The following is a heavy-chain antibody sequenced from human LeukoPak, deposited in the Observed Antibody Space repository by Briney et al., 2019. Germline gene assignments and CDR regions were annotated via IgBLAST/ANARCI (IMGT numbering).Heavy chain of an antibody. CDR2: ISSSGDAT. J-gene: IGHJ4*02. V-gene: IGHV3-23*01. CDR3: ARGTTDHDY. Sequence: GGSLRLSCAASGFTLNNYAMNWVRQAPGKGLEWVSLISSSGDATYYADSVQGRFTISRGNSRNTLYLHIDSLRVEDTATYYCARGTTDHDYWGQGTRVIVSS. D-gene: IGHD1-14*01. CDR1: GFTLNNYA.